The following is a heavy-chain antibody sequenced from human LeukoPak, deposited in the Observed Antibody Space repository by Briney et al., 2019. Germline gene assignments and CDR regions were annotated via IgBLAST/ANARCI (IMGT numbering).Heavy chain of an antibody. CDR3: ARDRLIQLWSYYYYGMDV. CDR2: IWYDGSNK. J-gene: IGHJ6*02. Sequence: GRSLRLSCAASGFTFSSYGMHWVRQAPGKGLEWVAVIWYDGSNKYYADSVKGRFTISRDNSKNTLYLQMNSLRAEDTAVYYCARDRLIQLWSYYYYGMDVWGQGTTVTVSS. V-gene: IGHV3-33*01. D-gene: IGHD5-18*01. CDR1: GFTFSSYG.